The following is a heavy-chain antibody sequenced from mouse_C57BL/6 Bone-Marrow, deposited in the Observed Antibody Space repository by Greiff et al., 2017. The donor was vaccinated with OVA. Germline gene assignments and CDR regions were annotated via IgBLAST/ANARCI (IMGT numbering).Heavy chain of an antibody. D-gene: IGHD4-1*01. Sequence: DVHLVESGGGLVQPGGSLKLSCAASGFTFSDYYMYWVRQTPEKRLEWVAYISNGGGSTYYPDTVKGRFTISRDNAKNTLYLQMSRLKSEDTAMYYCARQGLGFDYWGQGTTLTVSS. CDR1: GFTFSDYY. CDR3: ARQGLGFDY. V-gene: IGHV5-12*01. J-gene: IGHJ2*01. CDR2: ISNGGGST.